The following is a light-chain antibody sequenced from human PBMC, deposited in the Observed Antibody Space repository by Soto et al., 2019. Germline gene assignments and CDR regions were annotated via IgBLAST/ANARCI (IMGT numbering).Light chain of an antibody. J-gene: IGLJ2*01. V-gene: IGLV1-44*01. CDR2: SNN. CDR3: AAGVDSLNGVV. Sequence: QSALTQPPSASGTPGQRVTISCSGSSSNIGSNTVNWYQQLPGTAPKLLIYSNNQRPSGVPDRFSGSKSGTSASLAISGLQSDDEADYYCAAGVDSLNGVVFGGGTNVTVL. CDR1: SSNIGSNT.